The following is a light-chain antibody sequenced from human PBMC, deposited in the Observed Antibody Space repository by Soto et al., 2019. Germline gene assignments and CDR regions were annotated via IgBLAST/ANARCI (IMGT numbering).Light chain of an antibody. CDR3: QQSYITPYT. CDR1: QSISVH. CDR2: DAS. Sequence: DIQMTQSPPSLSASVGDTVTITCRASQSISVHLNWYQQKPGKVPKLLLYDASNLQSEVPSRFSGSGSETDFALTISSLQPEDFATYYCQQSYITPYTFGQGTKLQIK. V-gene: IGKV1-39*01. J-gene: IGKJ2*01.